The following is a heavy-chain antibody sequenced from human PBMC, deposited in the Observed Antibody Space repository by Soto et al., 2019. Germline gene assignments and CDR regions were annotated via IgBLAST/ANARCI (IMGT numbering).Heavy chain of an antibody. D-gene: IGHD6-19*01. V-gene: IGHV3-7*01. CDR2: SKQDGSEE. CDR3: AKGGWFPDS. J-gene: IGHJ4*02. CDR1: GFIFSSSW. Sequence: EFKVVESGGGLVQPGGSLRLSCAASGFIFSSSWMSWVRQAPGRRLEWVAYSKQDGSEEHYVDSVKGRFTISRDNAKNSLYLQMNSLRVEDTAMYYCAKGGWFPDSWGQGTLVTVSS.